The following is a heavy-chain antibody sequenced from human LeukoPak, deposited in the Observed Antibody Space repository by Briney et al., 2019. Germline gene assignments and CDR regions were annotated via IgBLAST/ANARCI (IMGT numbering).Heavy chain of an antibody. J-gene: IGHJ6*03. CDR2: IYHSGST. Sequence: PSETLSLTCDVSGGSISNSNWWSWVRQPPGMGLEWIGEIYHSGSTIYNPSLKSRVTISVDTSKNQFSLKLSSVTAADTAVYYCARVKFAAAIKYYYYYMDVWGKGTTVTVSS. D-gene: IGHD6-13*01. CDR1: GGSISNSNW. V-gene: IGHV4-4*02. CDR3: ARVKFAAAIKYYYYYMDV.